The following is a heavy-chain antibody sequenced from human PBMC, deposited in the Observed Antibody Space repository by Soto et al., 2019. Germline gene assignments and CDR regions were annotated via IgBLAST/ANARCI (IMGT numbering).Heavy chain of an antibody. D-gene: IGHD2-15*01. J-gene: IGHJ3*02. CDR2: IYYSGST. Sequence: QVQLQESGPGLVKPSQTLSLTCTVSGGSISSGGYYWSWIRQHPGKGLEWIGHIYYSGSTYYNPSLKSRVTISVDTSKNQFSLKLSSVTAADTAVYYCARARRDCSSGSCYSRGAFDIWGQGTMVTVSS. CDR3: ARARRDCSSGSCYSRGAFDI. CDR1: GGSISSGGYY. V-gene: IGHV4-31*03.